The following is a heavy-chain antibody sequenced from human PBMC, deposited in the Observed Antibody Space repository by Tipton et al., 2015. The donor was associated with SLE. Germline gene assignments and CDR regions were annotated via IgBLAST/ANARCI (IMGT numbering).Heavy chain of an antibody. V-gene: IGHV3-64*01. CDR3: ARRATSNAYDH. J-gene: IGHJ4*01. Sequence: SLRLSCAASGFDFSSYSMHWVRQTPGKGLEYVSAISNNGGNPYYANSVKGRFTISRDDSKNMLYLQMGSLRDEDMGVYYCARRATSNAYDHRSRGTLVPGPS. CDR2: ISNNGGNP. CDR1: GFDFSSYS.